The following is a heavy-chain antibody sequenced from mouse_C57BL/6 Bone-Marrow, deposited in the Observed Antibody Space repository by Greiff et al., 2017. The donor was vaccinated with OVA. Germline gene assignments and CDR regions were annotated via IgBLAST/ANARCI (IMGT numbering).Heavy chain of an antibody. V-gene: IGHV1-55*01. D-gene: IGHD1-1*01. CDR1: GYTFTSYW. CDR2: IYPGSGST. CDR3: ASHYYGSSSAWFAY. J-gene: IGHJ3*01. Sequence: VQLQQPGAELVKPGASVKMSCKASGYTFTSYWITWVKQRPGQGLEWIGDIYPGSGSTNYNEKFKSKATLTVDTSSSTAYMQLSSLTSEDSAVYYCASHYYGSSSAWFAYWGQGTLVTVSA.